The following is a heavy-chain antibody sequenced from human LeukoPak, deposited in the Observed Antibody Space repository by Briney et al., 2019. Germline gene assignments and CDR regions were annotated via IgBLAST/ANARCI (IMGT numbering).Heavy chain of an antibody. D-gene: IGHD2-2*01. J-gene: IGHJ3*02. Sequence: GGSLRLSCAASGFAFSSYSMNWVRQAPGKGLEWVSSISSSSSYIYYADSVKGRFTISRDNAKNSLYLQMNSLRAEDTAVYYCARVRHRLQIDAFDIWGQGTMVTVSS. CDR1: GFAFSSYS. V-gene: IGHV3-21*01. CDR3: ARVRHRLQIDAFDI. CDR2: ISSSSSYI.